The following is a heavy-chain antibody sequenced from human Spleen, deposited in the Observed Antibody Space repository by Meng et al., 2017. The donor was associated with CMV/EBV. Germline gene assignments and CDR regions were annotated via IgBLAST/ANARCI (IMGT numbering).Heavy chain of an antibody. Sequence: GESLKISCAASGFTFSGYWMTWVRQTPGKGLEWVANIKQDGSQKYYVDSVKGRFTISRDNAKNSLYLQMNSLRAEDTAVYYCFAGEQQLVGSAFDVWGQGTMVTVSS. J-gene: IGHJ3*01. D-gene: IGHD6-13*01. CDR2: IKQDGSQK. V-gene: IGHV3-7*01. CDR3: FAGEQQLVGSAFDV. CDR1: GFTFSGYW.